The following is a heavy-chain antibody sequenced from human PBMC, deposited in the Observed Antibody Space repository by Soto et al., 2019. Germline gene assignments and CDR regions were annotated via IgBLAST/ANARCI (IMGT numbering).Heavy chain of an antibody. CDR3: ARGGINDY. CDR2: INHSGST. CDR1: GGSFSGYY. D-gene: IGHD2-15*01. J-gene: IGHJ4*02. Sequence: QVQLQQWGAGLLKPSETLSLTCAVYGGSFSGYYWSWIRQPPGKGLEWIGEINHSGSTNYNPSLKSRVTISVDTSKNQFSMKLSSVTAADTAVYYCARGGINDYWGQGTLVTVSS. V-gene: IGHV4-34*01.